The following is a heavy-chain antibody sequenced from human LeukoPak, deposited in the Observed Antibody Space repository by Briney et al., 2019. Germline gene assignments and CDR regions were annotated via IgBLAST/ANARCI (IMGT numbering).Heavy chain of an antibody. J-gene: IGHJ5*02. D-gene: IGHD6-19*01. CDR2: INPNGGST. Sequence: ASVKVSCKASGYSFTSYYMQWVRQAPGPGLEWMGIINPNGGSTSYAQKFRGRVTMTRDTSTSTVYMELSSLKSEDTAVYYCAREKDNSGWKNWIDPWGEGTLVTVSS. CDR3: AREKDNSGWKNWIDP. V-gene: IGHV1-46*01. CDR1: GYSFTSYY.